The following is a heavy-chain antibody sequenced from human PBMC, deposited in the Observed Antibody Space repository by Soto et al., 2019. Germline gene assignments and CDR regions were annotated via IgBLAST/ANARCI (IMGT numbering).Heavy chain of an antibody. Sequence: QVQLQESGPGLVKPSQTLSLTCTVSGGSMTSGDYYWSWIRQPPGKGLEWIGYIFHSGHTYYNPSLKSRVSISVETSKNQFSLKLSSVTGADTAVYYCARDESSAWSIDYWGQGKLVTVSS. J-gene: IGHJ4*02. CDR1: GGSMTSGDYY. CDR2: IFHSGHT. CDR3: ARDESSAWSIDY. V-gene: IGHV4-30-4*01. D-gene: IGHD3-22*01.